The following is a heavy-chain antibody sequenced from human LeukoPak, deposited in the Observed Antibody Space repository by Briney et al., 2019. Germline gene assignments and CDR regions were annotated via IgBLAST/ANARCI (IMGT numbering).Heavy chain of an antibody. J-gene: IGHJ6*02. CDR3: TRTRDYAMDV. Sequence: SQTLSLTCAISVDSVSSDSAGSNWIRQSPSRGLEWLGKTYYRSKWYTEYALSVKSRVSINPHTSKNQFSLQLNSVTPEDTAVYSRTRTRDYAMDVWGQGTTVTVSS. CDR1: VDSVSSDSAG. V-gene: IGHV6-1*01. CDR2: TYYRSKWYT.